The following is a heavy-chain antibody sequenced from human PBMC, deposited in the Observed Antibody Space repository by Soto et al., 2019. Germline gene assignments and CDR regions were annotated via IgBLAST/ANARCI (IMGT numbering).Heavy chain of an antibody. D-gene: IGHD6-6*01. V-gene: IGHV5-10-1*01. Sequence: GESLKISCNGSGYSFTSYWISWVRQMPGKGLEWMGRIDPSDSYTNYSPSFQGHVTISADKSISTAYLQWSSLKASDTAMYYCARFYIAARPYGMDVWGQGTTVTVYS. CDR1: GYSFTSYW. J-gene: IGHJ6*02. CDR2: IDPSDSYT. CDR3: ARFYIAARPYGMDV.